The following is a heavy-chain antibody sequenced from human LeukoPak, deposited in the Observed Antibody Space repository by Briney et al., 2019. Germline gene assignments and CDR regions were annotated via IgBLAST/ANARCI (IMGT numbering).Heavy chain of an antibody. V-gene: IGHV3-48*04. CDR3: ARGIEYSSSWEAYFQH. J-gene: IGHJ1*01. CDR2: ISSSSSTI. CDR1: GFTFSSYS. D-gene: IGHD6-13*01. Sequence: GGSLRLSCAASGFTFSSYSMNWVRQAPGKGLEWVSYISSSSSTIYYADSVKGRFTISRDNAKNSLYLQMNSLRAEDTAVYYCARGIEYSSSWEAYFQHWGQGTLVTVSS.